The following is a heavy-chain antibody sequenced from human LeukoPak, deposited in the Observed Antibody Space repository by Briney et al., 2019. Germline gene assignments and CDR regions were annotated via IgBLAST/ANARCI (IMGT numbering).Heavy chain of an antibody. CDR1: GFTFSSYA. CDR3: AKGSGGSGSYYNGHLDY. J-gene: IGHJ4*02. Sequence: GGSLRLSCAASGFTFSSYAMSWVRQAPGKGLEWVSAISGSGGSTYYADSVKGRFTISRDNSKSTLYLQMNSLRAEDTAVYYCAKGSGGSGSYYNGHLDYWGQGTLVTVSS. V-gene: IGHV3-23*01. CDR2: ISGSGGST. D-gene: IGHD3-10*01.